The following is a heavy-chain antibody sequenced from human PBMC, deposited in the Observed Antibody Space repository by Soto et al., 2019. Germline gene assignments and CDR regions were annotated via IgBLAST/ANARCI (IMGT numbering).Heavy chain of an antibody. CDR2: IKQDGSEK. CDR3: ARGDYGDYGYFDL. V-gene: IGHV3-7*04. J-gene: IGHJ2*01. D-gene: IGHD4-17*01. CDR1: GFTFSSYW. Sequence: EVQLVESGGGLVQPGGPLRLSCAASGFTFSSYWMSWVRQAPGKGLEWVANIKQDGSEKYYVDSVKGRFTISRDNAKNSLYLQMNSLRAEDTAVYYCARGDYGDYGYFDLWGRGTLVTVSS.